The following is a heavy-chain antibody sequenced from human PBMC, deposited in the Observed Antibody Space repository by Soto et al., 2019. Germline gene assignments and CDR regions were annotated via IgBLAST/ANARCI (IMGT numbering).Heavy chain of an antibody. CDR2: ISGSGSSR. J-gene: IGHJ6*02. V-gene: IGHV3-23*01. Sequence: EVQLLESGGGLVQPRGSLRLSCTASGFPFSDYAMSWVRQAPGKGLQWLSTISGSGSSRYTADSVRGRFTISRDNSRNTLSLQINGLRAEDTAVYFCAKYYMVTTSYYYYHGLDVWVQGTTVTVSS. D-gene: IGHD2-21*02. CDR3: AKYYMVTTSYYYYHGLDV. CDR1: GFPFSDYA.